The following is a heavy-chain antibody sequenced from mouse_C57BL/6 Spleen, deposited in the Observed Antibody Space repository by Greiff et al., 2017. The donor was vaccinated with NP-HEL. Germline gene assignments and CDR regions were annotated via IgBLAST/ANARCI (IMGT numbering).Heavy chain of an antibody. D-gene: IGHD4-1*01. J-gene: IGHJ2*01. CDR1: GYTFTDHT. Sequence: VKLQESDAELVKPGASVKISCKVSGYTFTDHTIHWMKQRPEQGLEWIGYIYPRDGSTKYNEKFKGKATLTADKSSSTAYMQLNSLTSEDSAVYFCARRANWVYYFDYWGQGTTLTVSS. V-gene: IGHV1-78*01. CDR3: ARRANWVYYFDY. CDR2: IYPRDGST.